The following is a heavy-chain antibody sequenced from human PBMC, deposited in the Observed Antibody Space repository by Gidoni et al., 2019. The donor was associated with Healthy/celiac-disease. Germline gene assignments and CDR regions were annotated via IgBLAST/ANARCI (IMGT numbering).Heavy chain of an antibody. Sequence: EVQLVESGGGLVQPGGSLRLSCAASGFPFSSYEMNWVRQAPGKGLEWVSYISSSGSTIYYADAVKGRFTISRDNAKNSLYLQMNSLRAEDTAVYYCARDSMGGSGWGYYYYGLDVWGQGTTVTVSS. D-gene: IGHD6-19*01. CDR3: ARDSMGGSGWGYYYYGLDV. CDR1: GFPFSSYE. CDR2: ISSSGSTI. J-gene: IGHJ6*02. V-gene: IGHV3-48*03.